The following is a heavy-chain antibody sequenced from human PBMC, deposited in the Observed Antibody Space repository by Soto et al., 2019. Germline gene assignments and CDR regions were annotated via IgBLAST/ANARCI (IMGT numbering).Heavy chain of an antibody. CDR3: AREDYSSDWHKAFDS. V-gene: IGHV1-46*01. Sequence: QVQVVQSGAEVKKPGASVKVSCRASGYTFTNYFMHWVRQAPGQGLEWMGTLHPGGSVTNYAQKFQGRGTTTSATSTNTVYVELNSLRSEDTAVYYCAREDYSSDWHKAFDSWGQGTLVTVTS. D-gene: IGHD6-19*01. CDR1: GYTFTNYF. CDR2: LHPGGSVT. J-gene: IGHJ4*02.